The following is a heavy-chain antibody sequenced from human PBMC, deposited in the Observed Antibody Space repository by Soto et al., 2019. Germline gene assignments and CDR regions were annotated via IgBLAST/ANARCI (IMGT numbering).Heavy chain of an antibody. CDR3: ASSGYCSGGSCYRGWFDP. D-gene: IGHD2-15*01. V-gene: IGHV1-18*04. CDR2: ISAYNGNT. J-gene: IGHJ5*02. Sequence: QVQLVQSGAEVKKPGASVKVSCKASGYTFTSYGISWVRQAPGQGREWMGWISAYNGNTNYAQKLQGRVTMTTDTYTSTAYIELRSLRSDDTAVYYCASSGYCSGGSCYRGWFDPWGQGTLVTVSS. CDR1: GYTFTSYG.